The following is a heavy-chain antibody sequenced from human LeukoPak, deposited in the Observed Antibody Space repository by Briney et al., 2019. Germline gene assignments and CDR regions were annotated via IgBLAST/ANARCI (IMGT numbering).Heavy chain of an antibody. V-gene: IGHV4-34*01. CDR1: GGSFSGYY. D-gene: IGHD3-16*02. J-gene: IGHJ4*02. CDR2: IYYSGST. Sequence: SETLSLTCAVYGGSFSGYYWGWIRQPPGKGLEWIGSIYYSGSTYYNPSLKSRVTISVDTSKNQFSLKLSSVTAADTAVYYCAREKIDYDYVWGSYRQIYYFDYWGQGTLVTVSS. CDR3: AREKIDYDYVWGSYRQIYYFDY.